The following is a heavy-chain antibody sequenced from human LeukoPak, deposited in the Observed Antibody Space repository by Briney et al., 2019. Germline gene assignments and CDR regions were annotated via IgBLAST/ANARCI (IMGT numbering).Heavy chain of an antibody. CDR3: ARLLLN. D-gene: IGHD2-8*01. CDR1: GFTFSSYW. V-gene: IGHV3-66*04. J-gene: IGHJ1*01. Sequence: GGSLRLSCAASGFTFSSYWMHWVRQAPGKGLEWVSIIYSGGSTYYADSVKGRFTISRDNSMNTLYLQMNSLRAEDTAVYYCARLLLNWGQGTLVTVSS. CDR2: IYSGGST.